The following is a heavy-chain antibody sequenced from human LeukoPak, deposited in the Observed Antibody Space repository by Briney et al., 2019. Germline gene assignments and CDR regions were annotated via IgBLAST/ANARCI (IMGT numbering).Heavy chain of an antibody. Sequence: GGSLRLSCAASGFTFSSYNMNWVRQAPGKGLEWVSSISSSSSYIYYADSVKGRFTISRDNAKNSLYLQMNSLRAEDTAVYYCARDSYCSSTRCYFGYYYMDVWGKGTTVTVSS. J-gene: IGHJ6*03. V-gene: IGHV3-21*01. CDR2: ISSSSSYI. D-gene: IGHD2-2*01. CDR3: ARDSYCSSTRCYFGYYYMDV. CDR1: GFTFSSYN.